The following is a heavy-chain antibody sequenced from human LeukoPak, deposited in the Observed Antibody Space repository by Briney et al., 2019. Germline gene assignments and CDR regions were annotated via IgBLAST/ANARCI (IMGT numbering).Heavy chain of an antibody. D-gene: IGHD2-2*01. Sequence: GSLRLSCAASGFTFSSYGMHWVRQAPGKGLEWVAFIRYDGSNKYYADSVKGRFTISRDNSKNTLYLQMNSLRAEDTAVYYCAKDLPLGYCSSTSCPKEGPFDYWGQGTLVTVSS. CDR3: AKDLPLGYCSSTSCPKEGPFDY. CDR2: IRYDGSNK. V-gene: IGHV3-30*02. CDR1: GFTFSSYG. J-gene: IGHJ4*02.